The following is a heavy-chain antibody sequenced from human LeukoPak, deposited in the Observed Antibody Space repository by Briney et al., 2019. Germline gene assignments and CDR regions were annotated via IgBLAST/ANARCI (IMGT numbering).Heavy chain of an antibody. CDR2: IANTGNI. CDR3: SRGGDDGFDI. Sequence: GGSLRLSCVASGFTFSSYDFHWVRQVPGKGLEWVSAIANTGNIYLVSAKGRFTISRENAKNSLYLQMNNLRAGDTAVYYCSRGGDDGFDIWGQGTLVTVSS. V-gene: IGHV3-13*01. CDR1: GFTFSSYD. D-gene: IGHD3-16*01. J-gene: IGHJ5*02.